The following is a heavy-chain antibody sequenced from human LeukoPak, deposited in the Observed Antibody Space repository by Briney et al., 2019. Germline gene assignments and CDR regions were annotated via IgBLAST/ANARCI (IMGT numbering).Heavy chain of an antibody. CDR1: GFTFSSYE. D-gene: IGHD3-10*01. V-gene: IGHV3-48*03. Sequence: GGSLRLSCAASGFTFSSYEMNWVRQAPGKGLEWVSYISSSGSTIYYADSVKGRFTISRDNAKNSLYLQMNSLRAEDTAVYYCERERSNHRPLNYYGSGSYDDNFDYWGQGTLVTVSS. CDR2: ISSSGSTI. CDR3: ERERSNHRPLNYYGSGSYDDNFDY. J-gene: IGHJ4*02.